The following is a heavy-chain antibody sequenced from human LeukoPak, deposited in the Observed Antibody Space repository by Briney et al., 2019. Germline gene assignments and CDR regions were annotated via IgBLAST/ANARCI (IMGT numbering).Heavy chain of an antibody. V-gene: IGHV1-24*01. CDR1: GYSLRRLT. CDR3: ATGSFAIATGTFDS. J-gene: IGHJ4*02. CDR2: FDPNEDAT. D-gene: IGHD6-13*01. Sequence: ASVKVSCKVSGYSLRRLTMIWMRQSPGKGLELMVGFDPNEDATIYAQKFQGRVTMTEDTSSDTAYMDLASLTSEDTAMYYCATGSFAIATGTFDSWGQGTLVTVSS.